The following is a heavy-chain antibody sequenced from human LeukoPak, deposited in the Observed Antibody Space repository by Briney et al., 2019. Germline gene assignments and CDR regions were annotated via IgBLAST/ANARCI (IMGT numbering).Heavy chain of an antibody. CDR1: GGSISSGGYY. CDR3: ARGRGATWDYYFDY. CDR2: IYYSGST. V-gene: IGHV4-31*03. J-gene: IGHJ4*02. Sequence: PSETLSLTCTVSGGSISSGGYYWSWIRQHPGKGLEWIGYIYYSGSTYYNPSLKSRVTISVDTSKNQFSLKLSSVTAADTAVYYCARGRGATWDYYFDYWGQGTLVTVSS. D-gene: IGHD1-26*01.